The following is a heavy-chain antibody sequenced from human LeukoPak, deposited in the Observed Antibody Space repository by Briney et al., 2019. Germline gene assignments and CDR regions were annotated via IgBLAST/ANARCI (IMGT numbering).Heavy chain of an antibody. CDR3: ARAAYSYGPRGFDY. CDR2: ISSSSSYI. CDR1: GFTFSSYV. V-gene: IGHV3-21*01. J-gene: IGHJ4*02. D-gene: IGHD3-16*01. Sequence: PGGSLRLSCAASGFTFSSYVMNWVRQAPGKGLEWVSSISSSSSYIYYADSVEGRFTISRDNAKNSLYLQKNSLRAEDTAVYYCARAAYSYGPRGFDYWGQGILVTVSS.